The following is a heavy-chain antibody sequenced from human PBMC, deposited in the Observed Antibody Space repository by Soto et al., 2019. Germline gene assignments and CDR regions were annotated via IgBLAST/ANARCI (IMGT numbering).Heavy chain of an antibody. CDR3: VRGVSGVVVVPAANYYYYMDV. CDR1: GYTFTSYD. J-gene: IGHJ6*03. V-gene: IGHV1-8*01. D-gene: IGHD2-2*01. CDR2: MNPNSGNT. Sequence: QVQLVQSGAEVKKPGASVKVSCKASGYTFTSYDINWVRQATGQGLEWMGWMNPNSGNTGYAQKFQGRVTMTRNTSISKAYMELSSLRSEDTAVYYCVRGVSGVVVVPAANYYYYMDVWGKGTTVTVSS.